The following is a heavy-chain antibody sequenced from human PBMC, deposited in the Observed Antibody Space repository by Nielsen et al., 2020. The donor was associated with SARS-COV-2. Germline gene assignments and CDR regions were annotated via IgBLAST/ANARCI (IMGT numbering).Heavy chain of an antibody. V-gene: IGHV1-18*01. CDR2: ISAYNGNT. CDR3: ARDPAGEYGWDYYYGMDV. D-gene: IGHD3-16*01. Sequence: ASVKVSCKASAYTSTSYGISWVRQAPGQGLEWMGWISAYNGNTNYAQKLQGRVTMTTDTSTSTAYMQLRSLRSDDTAVYYCARDPAGEYGWDYYYGMDVWGQGTTVTVSS. CDR1: AYTSTSYG. J-gene: IGHJ6*02.